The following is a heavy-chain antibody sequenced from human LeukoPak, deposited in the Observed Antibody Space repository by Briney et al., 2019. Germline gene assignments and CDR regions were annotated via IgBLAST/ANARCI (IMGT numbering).Heavy chain of an antibody. CDR1: GGSFSGYY. CDR2: MNPSGST. V-gene: IGHV4-34*01. Sequence: SETLSLTCAVYGGSFSGYYWTWIPQTPEKGPEWIGEMNPSGSTNYNPSLKSRVTISVDTSKNQFSLELSSVTAADTAVYYCARGRQDVTMIVVVMTAVSYYLDVWGKGTTVTVS. CDR3: ARGRQDVTMIVVVMTAVSYYLDV. D-gene: IGHD3-22*01. J-gene: IGHJ6*03.